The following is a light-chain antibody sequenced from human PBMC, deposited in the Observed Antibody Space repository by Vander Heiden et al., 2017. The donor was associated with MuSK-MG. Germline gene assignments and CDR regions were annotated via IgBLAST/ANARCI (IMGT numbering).Light chain of an antibody. J-gene: IGKJ4*01. CDR2: AAS. Sequence: DIQMTQSPSSLSASVGDRVTITCRARQSISSYLNWYQQKPGKAPKLLIYAASSLQSGVPSRFSGSGSGTDFTLTISRLQPEDFATYYCQQSHSTLLTFGGGTKVEIK. V-gene: IGKV1-39*01. CDR3: QQSHSTLLT. CDR1: QSISSY.